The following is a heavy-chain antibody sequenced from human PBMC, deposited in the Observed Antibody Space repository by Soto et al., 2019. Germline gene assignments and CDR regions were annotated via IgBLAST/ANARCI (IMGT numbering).Heavy chain of an antibody. J-gene: IGHJ6*02. D-gene: IGHD1-26*01. V-gene: IGHV1-18*01. CDR1: GYTFTSYG. Sequence: GASVKVSCKASGYTFTSYGISWVRQAPGQGLEWMGWISAYNRNTNYAQKLQGRVTMTTDTSTSTAYMELRSLRSDDTAVYYCARGIVGAPYYYYGMDVWGQETTVTVPS. CDR3: ARGIVGAPYYYYGMDV. CDR2: ISAYNRNT.